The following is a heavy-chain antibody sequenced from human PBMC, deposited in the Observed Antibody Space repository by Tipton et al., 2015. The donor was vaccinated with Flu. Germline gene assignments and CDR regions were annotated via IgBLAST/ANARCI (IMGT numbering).Heavy chain of an antibody. CDR3: VRRDYSNYVSDPKSWFDP. V-gene: IGHV4-38-2*01. D-gene: IGHD4-11*01. CDR1: GDSIRSDYF. Sequence: TLSLTCAVSGDSIRSDYFWGWIRQPPGKGLEWIATIHRSGNTDYNPSLKSRVTISIDTSKNQFFLNMKSLTAADKAVYYCVRRDYSNYVSDPKSWFDPWGQGTLVTVSS. CDR2: IHRSGNT. J-gene: IGHJ5*02.